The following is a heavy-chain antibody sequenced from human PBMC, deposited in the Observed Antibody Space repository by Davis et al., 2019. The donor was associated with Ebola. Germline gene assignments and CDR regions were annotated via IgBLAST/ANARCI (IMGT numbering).Heavy chain of an antibody. J-gene: IGHJ6*02. CDR3: ARGGSASTVPFYYYYGMDV. D-gene: IGHD3-10*01. Sequence: SETLSLTCAVYGGSFSGYYWSWIRQPPGKGLEWIGEINHSGSTNYNPSLKSRVTISVDTSKNQFSLKLSSVTAADTAVYYCARGGSASTVPFYYYYGMDVWGQGTTVTVSS. CDR1: GGSFSGYY. V-gene: IGHV4-34*01. CDR2: INHSGST.